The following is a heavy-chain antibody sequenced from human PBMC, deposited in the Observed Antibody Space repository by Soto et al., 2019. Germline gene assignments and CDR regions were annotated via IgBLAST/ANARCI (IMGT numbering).Heavy chain of an antibody. CDR1: GGSVSSGSYY. CDR2: IYYSGST. CDR3: AGTISSARGVQNDP. D-gene: IGHD5-12*01. Sequence: KPSETLSLTCTVSGGSVSSGSYYWSWIRQPPGKGLEWIGYIYYSGSTNYNPSLKSRVTISVDTSKNQFSLKLSSVTAADTAVYYCAGTISSARGVQNDPWGQGTLVTVSS. J-gene: IGHJ5*02. V-gene: IGHV4-61*01.